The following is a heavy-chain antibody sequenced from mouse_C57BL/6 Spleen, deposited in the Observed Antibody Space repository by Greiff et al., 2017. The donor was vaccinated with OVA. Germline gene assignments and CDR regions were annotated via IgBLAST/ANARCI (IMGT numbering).Heavy chain of an antibody. CDR2: IYPGDGDT. V-gene: IGHV1-82*01. D-gene: IGHD2-4*01. Sequence: VKLVESGPELVKPGASVKISCKASGYAFSSSWMNWVKQRPGKGLEWIGRIYPGDGDTNYNGKFKGKATLTADKSSSTAYMQLSSLTSEDSAVYFCARKYYDYEDAMDYWGQGTSVTVSS. CDR3: ARKYYDYEDAMDY. J-gene: IGHJ4*01. CDR1: GYAFSSSW.